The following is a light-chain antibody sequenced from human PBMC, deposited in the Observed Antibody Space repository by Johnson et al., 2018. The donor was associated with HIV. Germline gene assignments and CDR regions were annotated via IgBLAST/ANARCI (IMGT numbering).Light chain of an antibody. J-gene: IGLJ1*01. CDR1: SSNIVNNY. V-gene: IGLV1-51*01. Sequence: QSVLTQPPSVSAAPGQKVTISCSGSSSNIVNNYVSWYQQLPGTAPKLLIYANTKRPSGIPDRFSGSKSGTSATLGITGLQTGDEAEYYCGTWDSSLSSYVFGSGTQVTDL. CDR2: ANT. CDR3: GTWDSSLSSYV.